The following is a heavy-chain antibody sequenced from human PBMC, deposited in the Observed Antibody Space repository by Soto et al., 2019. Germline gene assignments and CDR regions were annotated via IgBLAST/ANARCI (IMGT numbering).Heavy chain of an antibody. CDR1: GFTVSNNY. V-gene: IGHV3-53*01. CDR2: IYSGGYT. Sequence: EVQLVESGGGLIQPGGSLRLSCAVSGFTVSNNYMSWVRQAPGKGLEGVSVIYSGGYTAYGDSVKGRFTISRDNSKNTHFPQIKSRRAGAAALYYWAPRPGGGGYWGQGTLVTVSS. D-gene: IGHD3-10*01. CDR3: APRPGGGGY. J-gene: IGHJ4*02.